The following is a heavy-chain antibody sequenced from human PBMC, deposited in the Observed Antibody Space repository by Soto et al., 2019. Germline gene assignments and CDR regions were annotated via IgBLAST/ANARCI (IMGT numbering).Heavy chain of an antibody. CDR1: GGSISSYY. V-gene: IGHV4-59*08. Sequence: PSETLSLTCTVSGGSISSYYWSWIRQPPGKGLEWIGYIYYSGSTNYNPSLKSRVTISVDTSKNQFSLKLSSVTAADTAVYYCARHEPFISHGGYSGYDAAFDYWGQGTLVTVSS. D-gene: IGHD5-12*01. CDR2: IYYSGST. CDR3: ARHEPFISHGGYSGYDAAFDY. J-gene: IGHJ4*02.